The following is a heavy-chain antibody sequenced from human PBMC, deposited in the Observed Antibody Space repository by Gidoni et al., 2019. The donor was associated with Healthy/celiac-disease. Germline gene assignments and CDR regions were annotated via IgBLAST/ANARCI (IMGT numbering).Heavy chain of an antibody. V-gene: IGHV1-69*01. CDR1: GGTFSSYA. CDR2: IIPSFGTA. CDR3: ARGPIAAAGTGGGGTDY. J-gene: IGHJ4*02. Sequence: QVQLVQSGAEVKKHGSSVKVSCKASGGTFSSYAISWVRQAPGQGLEWMGGIIPSFGTANYAQKFQGRVTITADESTSTAYMELSSLRSEDTAVYYCARGPIAAAGTGGGGTDYWGQGTLVTVSS. D-gene: IGHD6-13*01.